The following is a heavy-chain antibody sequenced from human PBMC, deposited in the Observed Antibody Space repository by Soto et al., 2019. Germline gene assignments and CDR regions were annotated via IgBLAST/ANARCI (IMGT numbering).Heavy chain of an antibody. CDR3: ARLGYSSDYFDY. V-gene: IGHV4-61*08. J-gene: IGHJ4*02. CDR1: GGSISSGDYY. D-gene: IGHD5-18*01. CDR2: IYYSGST. Sequence: SETLSLTCTVSGGSISSGDYYWSWIRQPPGKGLEWIGYIYYSGSTNYNPSLKSRVTISVDTSKNQFSLKLSSVTAADTAVYYCARLGYSSDYFDYWGQGTLVTVSS.